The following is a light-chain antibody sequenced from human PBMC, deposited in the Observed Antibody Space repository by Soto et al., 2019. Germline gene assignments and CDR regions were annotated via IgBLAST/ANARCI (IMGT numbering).Light chain of an antibody. CDR3: QQYNNWGT. CDR2: GAS. CDR1: QSVSSN. J-gene: IGKJ1*01. V-gene: IGKV3-15*01. Sequence: EIVMTQSPATLSVSPGERATLSCRASQSVSSNLAWYQRKPGQAPRLLIYGASTRATGIPARFSGSGSGTEFTLTISSLQSEDFAVYYCQQYNNWGTFGQGTKVDIK.